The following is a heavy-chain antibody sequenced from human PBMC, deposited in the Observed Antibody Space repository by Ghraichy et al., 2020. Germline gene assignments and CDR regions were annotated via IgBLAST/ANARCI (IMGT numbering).Heavy chain of an antibody. J-gene: IGHJ6*03. D-gene: IGHD3-3*01. Sequence: SQTLSLTCAVYGGSFSGYYWSWIRQPPGKGLEWIGEINHSGSTNYNPSLKSRVTISVDTSKNQFSLKLSSVTAADTAVYYCARGFLEWFVYYYYYYYMDVWGKGTTVTVSS. CDR1: GGSFSGYY. CDR3: ARGFLEWFVYYYYYYYMDV. CDR2: INHSGST. V-gene: IGHV4-34*01.